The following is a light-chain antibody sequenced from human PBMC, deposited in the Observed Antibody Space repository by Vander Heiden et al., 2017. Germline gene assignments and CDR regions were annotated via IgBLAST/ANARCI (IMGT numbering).Light chain of an antibody. CDR2: KAS. Sequence: DIQMTQSPSTLSASVGDRVTITCRASQSISSWLAWYQQKPGKAPKPLIYKASSLESGVPSRFSGSGSGTEFTLTISSLQPDDFATYYCQQDNSYPITFGQGTRLEIK. J-gene: IGKJ5*01. V-gene: IGKV1-5*03. CDR1: QSISSW. CDR3: QQDNSYPIT.